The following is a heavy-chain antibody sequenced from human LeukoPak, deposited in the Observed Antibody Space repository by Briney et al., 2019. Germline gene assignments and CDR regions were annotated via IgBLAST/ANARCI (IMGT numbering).Heavy chain of an antibody. CDR2: ISYDGSNK. D-gene: IGHD6-19*01. J-gene: IGHJ4*02. CDR3: ARGGSSGCFDY. V-gene: IGHV3-30*04. CDR1: GFTFSSYA. Sequence: GGSLRLSCAASGFTFSSYAMHWVRQAPGKGLEWVAVISYDGSNKYYADSVKGRFTISRDNSKNTLYLQMNSLRAEDTAVYYCARGGSSGCFDYWGQGTLVTVSP.